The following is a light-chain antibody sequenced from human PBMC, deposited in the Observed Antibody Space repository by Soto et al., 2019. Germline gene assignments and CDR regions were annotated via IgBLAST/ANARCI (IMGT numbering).Light chain of an antibody. CDR2: AAS. J-gene: IGKJ5*01. V-gene: IGKV1-9*01. CDR1: QSISSY. Sequence: DIQMTQSPSSLSASLGDRVTLTCRASQSISSYLNWYQQKPGKAPKLLIYAASTLQSGVPSRFSGSGSGTEFTLTISSLQPEDFATYYCQQLNSYPPITVGQGTRLEIK. CDR3: QQLNSYPPIT.